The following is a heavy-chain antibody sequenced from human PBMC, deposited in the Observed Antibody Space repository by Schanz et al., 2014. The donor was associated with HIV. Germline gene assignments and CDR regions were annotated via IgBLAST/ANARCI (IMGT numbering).Heavy chain of an antibody. Sequence: QVQLVQSGAEVKKPGASVKVSCKASGYTFTSFDINWVRQATGQGLEWMGWMNPNSGNTGYAQKFQDRVTMTRNTSINTAYMELSSLRSEDTAVYYCARGGVVGSITGTWGTFDYWGQGTLVTVSS. CDR1: GYTFTSFD. D-gene: IGHD1-7*01. V-gene: IGHV1-8*01. CDR2: MNPNSGNT. J-gene: IGHJ4*02. CDR3: ARGGVVGSITGTWGTFDY.